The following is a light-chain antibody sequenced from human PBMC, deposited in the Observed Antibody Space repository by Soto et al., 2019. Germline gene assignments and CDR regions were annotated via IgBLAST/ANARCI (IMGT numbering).Light chain of an antibody. V-gene: IGLV2-14*03. CDR2: DVS. J-gene: IGLJ2*01. CDR1: SSDIGDY. Sequence: QSVPTQPASVSGSAGQSITISCTGTSSDIGDYVSWYQQHPGKAPKVLIYDVSNRPSGVSSRFSGSKSGNTASLTISGLQAEDEADYYCSSYTNSRVAFGGGTKVTVL. CDR3: SSYTNSRVA.